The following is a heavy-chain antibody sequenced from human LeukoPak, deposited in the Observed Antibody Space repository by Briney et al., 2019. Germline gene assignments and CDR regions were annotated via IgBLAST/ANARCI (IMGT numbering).Heavy chain of an antibody. Sequence: PSETLSLTCAVYGGSFSGYYWSWIRQPPGKGLEWIGEINHSGSTNYNPSLKSRVTISVDTSKNQFSLKLSSVTAADTAVYYCATEGAYSREAFDIWGQGTMVTVSS. J-gene: IGHJ3*02. CDR1: GGSFSGYY. CDR3: ATEGAYSREAFDI. CDR2: INHSGST. V-gene: IGHV4-34*01. D-gene: IGHD3-22*01.